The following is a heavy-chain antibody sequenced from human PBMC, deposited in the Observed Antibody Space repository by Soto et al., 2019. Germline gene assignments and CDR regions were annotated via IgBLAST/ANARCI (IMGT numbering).Heavy chain of an antibody. V-gene: IGHV3-23*01. J-gene: IGHJ4*02. CDR2: INGGAGRK. CDR3: ARDRQPDGIWTFDY. D-gene: IGHD3-9*01. Sequence: EVQLLDSGGHLVQPGGSLRLSCAASGFTFRTYTMNWLRQAPGKGPEWVSGINGGAGRKYYADSVKGRFTISRDNSKNKLFLQKHSLRADDSAVYYCARDRQPDGIWTFDYWGGGTLVTVSS. CDR1: GFTFRTYT.